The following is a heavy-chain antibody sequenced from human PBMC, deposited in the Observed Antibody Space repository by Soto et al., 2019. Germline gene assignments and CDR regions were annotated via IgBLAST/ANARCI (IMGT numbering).Heavy chain of an antibody. J-gene: IGHJ6*02. CDR1: GLIFSDYH. V-gene: IGHV3-72*01. CDR2: IRRKANSYTT. D-gene: IGHD6-19*01. CDR3: AMLGGWSGGSNDMDV. Sequence: EVQLVESGGGLVQPGGSLRLSCAASGLIFSDYHMDWVRQAPGKGLEWVGRIRRKANSYTTEYAASVKGRFTISRDDSKTSLSLQMNSLKTEDTAVYYCAMLGGWSGGSNDMDVWGQGNTVTVSS.